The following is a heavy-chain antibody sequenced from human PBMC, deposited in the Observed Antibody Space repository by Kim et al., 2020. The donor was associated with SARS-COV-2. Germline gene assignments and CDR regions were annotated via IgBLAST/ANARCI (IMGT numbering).Heavy chain of an antibody. CDR3: ARDLRSIFGVVYYYYYGMDV. Sequence: GGSLRLSCAASGFTFSSYAMHWVRQAPGKGLEWVAVISYDGSNKYYADSVKGRFTISRDNSKNTLYLQMNSLRAEDTAVYYCARDLRSIFGVVYYYYYGMDVWGQGTTVTVSS. D-gene: IGHD3-3*02. V-gene: IGHV3-30-3*01. CDR2: ISYDGSNK. J-gene: IGHJ6*02. CDR1: GFTFSSYA.